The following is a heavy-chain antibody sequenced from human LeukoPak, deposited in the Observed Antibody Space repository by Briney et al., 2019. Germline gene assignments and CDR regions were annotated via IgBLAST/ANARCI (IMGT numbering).Heavy chain of an antibody. V-gene: IGHV3-23*01. Sequence: GGSLRLSCAASGFTSSSYAMSWVRQAPGKRLEWVSAISGSGGSTYYADSVKGRFTISRDNSKNTLYLQMNSLRAEDAAVYYCAKEDFWSGPDLLYLDYWGQGTLVTASS. J-gene: IGHJ4*02. CDR3: AKEDFWSGPDLLYLDY. CDR2: ISGSGGST. D-gene: IGHD3-3*01. CDR1: GFTSSSYA.